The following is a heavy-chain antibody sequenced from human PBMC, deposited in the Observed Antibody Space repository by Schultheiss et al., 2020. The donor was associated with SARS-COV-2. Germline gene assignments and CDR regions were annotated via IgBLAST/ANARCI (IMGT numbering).Heavy chain of an antibody. CDR1: GFTFSSYA. CDR3: ARGHYDYIWGSYPKDY. V-gene: IGHV3-30-3*01. CDR2: ISYDGSNK. J-gene: IGHJ4*02. D-gene: IGHD3-16*02. Sequence: GGSLRLSCAASGFTFSSYAMHWVRQAPGKGLEWVAVISYDGSNKYYADSVKGRFTISRDNSKNTLYLQMNSLRAEDTAVYYCARGHYDYIWGSYPKDYWGQGTLVTVSS.